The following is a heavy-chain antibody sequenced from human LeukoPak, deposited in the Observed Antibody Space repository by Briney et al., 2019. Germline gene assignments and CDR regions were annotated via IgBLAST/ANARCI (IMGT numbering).Heavy chain of an antibody. CDR3: ARSSDSSGYYREPFWDI. J-gene: IGHJ3*02. CDR1: GYTFTGYY. V-gene: IGHV1-2*02. D-gene: IGHD3-22*01. Sequence: ASVKVSCKASGYTFTGYYMHWVRQAPGQGLAWMGWINPNSGGTNYAQKFQGRVTMTRDTSISTAYMELSRLRSDDTAVYYCARSSDSSGYYREPFWDIWGQGTMVTVSS. CDR2: INPNSGGT.